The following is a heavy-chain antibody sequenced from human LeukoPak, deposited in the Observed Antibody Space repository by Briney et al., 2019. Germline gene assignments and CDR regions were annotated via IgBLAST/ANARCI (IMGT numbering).Heavy chain of an antibody. Sequence: SETLSLTCAVYGGSFSGYYWSWIRQPPGKGLEWIGEINHSGSTNYNPSLKSRVTISVDTSKNQFALHLSSVTPEDTAVYFCARGTKGVRMEASGKTVYYYYVDVWDKGTTVTMSS. D-gene: IGHD4-23*01. CDR1: GGSFSGYY. J-gene: IGHJ6*03. CDR2: INHSGST. CDR3: ARGTKGVRMEASGKTVYYYYVDV. V-gene: IGHV4-34*01.